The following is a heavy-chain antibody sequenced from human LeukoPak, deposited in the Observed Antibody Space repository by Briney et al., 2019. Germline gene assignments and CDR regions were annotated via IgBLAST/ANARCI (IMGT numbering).Heavy chain of an antibody. J-gene: IGHJ4*02. CDR2: ISSRGTTK. CDR3: ANFEPGYTSSWYAEF. V-gene: IGHV3-48*01. CDR1: GFTFSSYA. D-gene: IGHD6-13*01. Sequence: GGSLRLSCAASGFTFSSYAMNWVRQAPGKGLEWVSYISSRGTTKHYADSVKGRFTISRDNAKNALYLQMNSLRVEDTAVYYCANFEPGYTSSWYAEFWGQGTLVTVSS.